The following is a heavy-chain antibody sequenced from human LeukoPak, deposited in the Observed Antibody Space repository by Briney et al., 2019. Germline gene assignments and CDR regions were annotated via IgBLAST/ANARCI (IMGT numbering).Heavy chain of an antibody. CDR2: ISDNGGGT. D-gene: IGHD3-22*01. CDR1: GFIFSSSG. CDR3: AKGAYYDL. V-gene: IGHV3-23*01. Sequence: GGSLRLSCAASGFIFSSSGMSWVRQAPGKGLEWVSTISDNGGGTYYPDSVKGRFTISRDNSKNTLYLQMNSLRAEDTAVYYCAKGAYYDLWGQGTLVTVSS. J-gene: IGHJ4*02.